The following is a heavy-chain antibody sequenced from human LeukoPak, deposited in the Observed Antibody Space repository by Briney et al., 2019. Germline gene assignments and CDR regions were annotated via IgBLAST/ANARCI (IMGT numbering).Heavy chain of an antibody. V-gene: IGHV3-9*01. J-gene: IGHJ4*02. CDR1: GFTFDDDA. CDR3: AMPEASGH. D-gene: IGHD6-25*01. CDR2: ISWNSGSI. Sequence: GGFMRLSCAESGFTFDDDAMRWGRQVPGKGLEWVSGISWNSGSIGYADSVKGRFTISRDNAKNSLYLQMNSLRAEDTALYYCAMPEASGHWGQGTLVTVSS.